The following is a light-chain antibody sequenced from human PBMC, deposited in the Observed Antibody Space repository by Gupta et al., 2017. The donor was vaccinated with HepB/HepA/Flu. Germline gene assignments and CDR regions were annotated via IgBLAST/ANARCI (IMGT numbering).Light chain of an antibody. CDR2: DAP. Sequence: EIVLTQSPATLSLSPGERATLSCRASQSVSSYLAWYQQKPGQAPRLLIYDAPNRATGIPARFSGSGSGTDCTLTISSLEPEEFEVYYCQQRSNGHPELFTFGHGTKVDIK. J-gene: IGKJ3*01. CDR3: QQRSNGHPELFT. CDR1: QSVSSY. V-gene: IGKV3-11*01.